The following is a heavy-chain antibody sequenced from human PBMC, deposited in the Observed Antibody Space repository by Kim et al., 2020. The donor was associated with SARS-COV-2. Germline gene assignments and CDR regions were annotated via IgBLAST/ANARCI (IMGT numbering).Heavy chain of an antibody. Sequence: SGPTLVNPTQTLTLTCTFSGFSLSTSGVGVGWIRQSPGKALEWLALIYWDDDKRYSPSLKSRLTITKDTSKNQVVLTMTNMDPVDTATYYCVHTPNQVYCGSFDPWGQGTLVTVSS. V-gene: IGHV2-5*02. CDR1: GFSLSTSGVG. CDR2: IYWDDDK. J-gene: IGHJ5*02. CDR3: VHTPNQVYCGSFDP. D-gene: IGHD2-21*01.